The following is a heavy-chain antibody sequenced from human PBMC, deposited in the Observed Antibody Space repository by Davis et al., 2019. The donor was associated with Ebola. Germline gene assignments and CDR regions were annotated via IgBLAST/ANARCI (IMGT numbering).Heavy chain of an antibody. CDR3: ARRGAPTIAARPSFDY. Sequence: PSETLSLTCTVSGGSISSHYWSWIRQPPGKGLEWIGYIYYSGSTNYNPSLKSRVTISVDTSKNQFSLKLSSVTAADTAVYYCARRGAPTIAARPSFDYWGQGTLVTVSS. D-gene: IGHD6-6*01. CDR1: GGSISSHY. J-gene: IGHJ4*02. CDR2: IYYSGST. V-gene: IGHV4-59*11.